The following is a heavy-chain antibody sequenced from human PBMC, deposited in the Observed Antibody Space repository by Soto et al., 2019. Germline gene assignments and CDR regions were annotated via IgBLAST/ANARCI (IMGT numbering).Heavy chain of an antibody. V-gene: IGHV3-21*01. J-gene: IGHJ6*02. CDR3: ARKGGDYGAMDV. Sequence: EVQLVESGGGLVKPGGSLRLSCAASGFTFSNYNMNWVRQAPGKGLEWVSSISSSRSYIYYADSLKGRFSISRDNAKNSLYLQMNNLRAEDTAVYYCARKGGDYGAMDVWGQGATVTVSS. D-gene: IGHD4-17*01. CDR2: ISSSRSYI. CDR1: GFTFSNYN.